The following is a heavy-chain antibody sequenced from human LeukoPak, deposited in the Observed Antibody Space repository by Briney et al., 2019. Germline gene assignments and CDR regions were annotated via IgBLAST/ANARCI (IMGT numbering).Heavy chain of an antibody. CDR3: AKDIGYTYGHGFDY. Sequence: PGDSLSLSCTASGFTFSGFNMHWVRQAPGKGLEWVALVLNDGSNKYYADSVEGRFTISRDNSKNTLYLQMNSLRAEDTAVYYCAKDIGYTYGHGFDYWGQGILVTVSS. D-gene: IGHD5-18*01. V-gene: IGHV3-30*04. J-gene: IGHJ4*02. CDR2: VLNDGSNK. CDR1: GFTFSGFN.